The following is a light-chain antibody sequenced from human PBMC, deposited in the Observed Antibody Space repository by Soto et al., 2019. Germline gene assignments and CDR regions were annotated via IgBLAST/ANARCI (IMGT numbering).Light chain of an antibody. CDR1: QSVSSN. Sequence: EIVMTQSPATLSVSPGERATLSCTASQSVSSNLAWYQQKPGQAPRLLIYGASTRATGIPARFSGSGSGTEFTLTISSLQSEDFAVYYCQHIGTFGQGTKVEIK. CDR3: QHIGT. CDR2: GAS. V-gene: IGKV3-15*01. J-gene: IGKJ1*01.